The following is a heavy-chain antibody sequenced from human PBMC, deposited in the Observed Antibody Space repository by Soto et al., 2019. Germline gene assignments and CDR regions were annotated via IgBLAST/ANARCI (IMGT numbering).Heavy chain of an antibody. V-gene: IGHV1-18*04. D-gene: IGHD3-3*01. CDR3: ATSSYDFWSGSYGMDV. J-gene: IGHJ6*02. Sequence: ASVKVSCKASGYTFTSYGISWVRQAPGQGLEWMGWISAYNGNTNYAQKLQGRVTMTTDTSTSTAYMELRSLRSDDTAVYYCATSSYDFWSGSYGMDVWGQGTTVTVYS. CDR1: GYTFTSYG. CDR2: ISAYNGNT.